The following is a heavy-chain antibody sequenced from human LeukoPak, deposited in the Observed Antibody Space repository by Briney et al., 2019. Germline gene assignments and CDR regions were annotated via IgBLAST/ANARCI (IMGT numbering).Heavy chain of an antibody. D-gene: IGHD2-2*01. CDR2: IYPGDSDT. Sequence: GESLKISCKGSGYSFTSYWIGWVRQMPGKGLEWMGIIYPGDSDTRYSPSFQGQVTISADKSISTAYLQWSSLKASDTAMYYCARHIVVPAAQYNWFDPWGQGTLVTVSS. V-gene: IGHV5-51*01. CDR1: GYSFTSYW. CDR3: ARHIVVPAAQYNWFDP. J-gene: IGHJ5*02.